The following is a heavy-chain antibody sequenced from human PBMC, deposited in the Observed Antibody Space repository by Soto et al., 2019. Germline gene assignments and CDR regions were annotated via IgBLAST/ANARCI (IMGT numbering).Heavy chain of an antibody. CDR2: IDPSDSYT. D-gene: IGHD2-2*01. V-gene: IGHV5-10-1*01. J-gene: IGHJ6*02. Sequence: GESLKISCKGSGYSFTSYWISWVRQRPGKGLEWMGRIDPSDSYTNYSPSFQGHVTISADKSISTAYLQWSSLKASDTAMYYYARLEGYCSSTSCEFYYYYGMDVWGQGTTVTVSS. CDR1: GYSFTSYW. CDR3: ARLEGYCSSTSCEFYYYYGMDV.